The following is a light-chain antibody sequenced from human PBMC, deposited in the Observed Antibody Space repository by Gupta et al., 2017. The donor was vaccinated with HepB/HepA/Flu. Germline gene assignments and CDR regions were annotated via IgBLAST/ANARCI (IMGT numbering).Light chain of an antibody. CDR2: AAS. Sequence: DIQMTQSPSSLSASVGDRVTITCRASQSIGKYLYWYQQKPGKAPKMLIKAASSLQSGVPPRFSGSGSGADFSLTISRLQPEDFATYYCQQSYFTPITFGQGTRLEIK. CDR3: QQSYFTPIT. CDR1: QSIGKY. J-gene: IGKJ5*01. V-gene: IGKV1-39*01.